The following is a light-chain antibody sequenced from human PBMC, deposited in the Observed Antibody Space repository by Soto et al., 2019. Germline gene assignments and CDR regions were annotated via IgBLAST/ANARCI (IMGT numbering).Light chain of an antibody. CDR3: QQYGSSPPIN. CDR1: QSVSSSY. CDR2: GAS. J-gene: IGKJ5*01. V-gene: IGKV3-20*01. Sequence: EIVLTQSPGTLSLSPGERATLSCRASQSVSSSYLAWYQQKPGQAPRLLIYGASSRATGIPDRFSGSGSGTHFTLTISRLEPEDFAVYYCQQYGSSPPINFGQGTRLEIK.